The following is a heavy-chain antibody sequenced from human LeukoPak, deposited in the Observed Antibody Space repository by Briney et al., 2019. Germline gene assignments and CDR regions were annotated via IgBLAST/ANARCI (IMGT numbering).Heavy chain of an antibody. Sequence: PGGSLRLSCAASGFTFSSYAMCWVRQTPGKGLEWVSGITASGGSTYHADSVKGRFTISRDNSINTLNLQMNNLRAEDAAIYYCAKGLGYWSGYYTPFDYWGQGSSVTVSS. J-gene: IGHJ4*02. CDR2: ITASGGST. V-gene: IGHV3-23*01. CDR3: AKGLGYWSGYYTPFDY. D-gene: IGHD3-3*01. CDR1: GFTFSSYA.